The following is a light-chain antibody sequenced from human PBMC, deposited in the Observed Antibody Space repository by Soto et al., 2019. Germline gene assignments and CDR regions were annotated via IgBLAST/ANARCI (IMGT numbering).Light chain of an antibody. CDR1: QSVGST. Sequence: EILLTQSPSALSVSPGERVTLSCWASQSVGSTLNWYQQRPGQAPRLLIYDTSIRATGIPARFSGSGSGTEFTLTIASLQSEDFGVYYCQRFNRWPLSFGGGTKVDIK. CDR3: QRFNRWPLS. CDR2: DTS. V-gene: IGKV3-15*01. J-gene: IGKJ4*01.